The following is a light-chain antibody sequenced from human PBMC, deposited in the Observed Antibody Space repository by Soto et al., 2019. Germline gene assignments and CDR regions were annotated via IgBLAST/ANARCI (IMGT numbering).Light chain of an antibody. CDR3: QQRNVWPPIT. Sequence: VLTQSPATLSLSPGERASLACRASQSIHTSLAWYQQKSGKPPRLVIYDSTLRANGVPDRFDGSRSGTEFTLTINSLEPEDFAVYYCQQRNVWPPITFGQGTRLEIK. V-gene: IGKV3-11*01. CDR1: QSIHTS. J-gene: IGKJ5*01. CDR2: DST.